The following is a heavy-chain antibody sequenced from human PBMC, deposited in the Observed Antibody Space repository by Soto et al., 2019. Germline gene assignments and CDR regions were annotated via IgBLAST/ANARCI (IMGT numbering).Heavy chain of an antibody. CDR2: ISESGGST. V-gene: IGHV3-23*01. CDR1: GFSFSYYA. D-gene: IGHD6-13*01. CDR3: AKRSPYSSGWYSPIFDY. J-gene: IGHJ4*02. Sequence: GGSLRLSCAASGFSFSYYAMSWVRQSPGKGLEWVSVISESGGSTHYADSVRGRFTVSRDNSKNSLSLRMNSLRDEDTAVYFCAKRSPYSSGWYSPIFDYWGQGALVTVSS.